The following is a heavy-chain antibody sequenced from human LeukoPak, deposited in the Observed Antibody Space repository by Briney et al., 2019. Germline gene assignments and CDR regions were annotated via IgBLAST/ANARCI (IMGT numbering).Heavy chain of an antibody. Sequence: MASETLSLTCAVYGGSFSGYYWSWIRQPPGKGLEWIGEINHSGSTNYNPSLKSRVTISVDTSENQFSLKLSSVTAADTAVYYCAGGLVRFSPGLRPIWFDPWGQGTLVTVSS. D-gene: IGHD3-3*01. V-gene: IGHV4-34*01. J-gene: IGHJ5*02. CDR2: INHSGST. CDR1: GGSFSGYY. CDR3: AGGLVRFSPGLRPIWFDP.